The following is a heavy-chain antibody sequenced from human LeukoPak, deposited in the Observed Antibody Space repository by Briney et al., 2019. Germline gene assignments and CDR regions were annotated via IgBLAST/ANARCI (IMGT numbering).Heavy chain of an antibody. D-gene: IGHD2-2*02. CDR1: GGSISSYY. CDR3: ARGPDIVVVPAAIPPYNWFDP. V-gene: IGHV4-4*07. CDR2: IYTSGST. Sequence: PSETLSLTCTVSGGSISSYYWSWIRQPAGKGLEWIGRIYTSGSTNYNPSLKSRVTMSVDTSKNQFSLKLSSVTAADTAVYYCARGPDIVVVPAAIPPYNWFDPWGQGTLVTVSS. J-gene: IGHJ5*02.